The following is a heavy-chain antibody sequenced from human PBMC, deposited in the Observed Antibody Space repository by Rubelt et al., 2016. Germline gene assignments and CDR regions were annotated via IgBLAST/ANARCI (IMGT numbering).Heavy chain of an antibody. V-gene: IGHV3-7*01. Sequence: GPQWVANINRDGGEKHYADSVKDRFTISRDNAKNSLYLQMNSLRAEDTAVYYCARDSVLMGPYNWFDPWGQGTLVTVSS. CDR2: INRDGGEK. CDR3: ARDSVLMGPYNWFDP. J-gene: IGHJ5*02. D-gene: IGHD2-8*01.